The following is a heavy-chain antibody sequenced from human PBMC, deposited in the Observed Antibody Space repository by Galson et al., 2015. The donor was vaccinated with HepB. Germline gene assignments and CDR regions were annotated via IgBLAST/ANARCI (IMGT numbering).Heavy chain of an antibody. Sequence: SVKVSCKASGGTFSNYAITWVRQAPGQGLEWMGTTIPILGIANYAQQFQGRVTITADKSTSTAYMELNSLRSEDTAVYYCARVGIAVAGRAGFDYWGQGTLVTVSS. J-gene: IGHJ4*02. CDR1: GGTFSNYA. CDR2: TIPILGIA. CDR3: ARVGIAVAGRAGFDY. D-gene: IGHD6-13*01. V-gene: IGHV1-69*04.